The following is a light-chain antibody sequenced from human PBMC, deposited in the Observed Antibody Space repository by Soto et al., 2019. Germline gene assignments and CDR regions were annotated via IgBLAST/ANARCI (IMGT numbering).Light chain of an antibody. CDR3: SSYTSGSTLEV. CDR1: SSDVGGYDY. V-gene: IGLV2-14*01. Sequence: QSALTQPASVSGSPGQSITISCTGTSSDVGGYDYVSWYQHHPGKAPKLMISEVTNRPSGVSNRFSGSKSGNTASLTISGLQAEDEADYYCSSYTSGSTLEVFGGGTQLTVL. J-gene: IGLJ2*01. CDR2: EVT.